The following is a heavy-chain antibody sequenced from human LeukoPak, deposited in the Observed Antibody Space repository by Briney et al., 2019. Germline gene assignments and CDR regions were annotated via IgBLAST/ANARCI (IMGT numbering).Heavy chain of an antibody. J-gene: IGHJ4*02. V-gene: IGHV1-46*01. D-gene: IGHD2-2*02. CDR3: ARDPCTRTSCYRAY. CDR2: IGPSGSST. Sequence: ASVKVSCKAFGYTFATYNMYWVRQAPGQGFEWMGMIGPSGSSTNYAQKFQGRFTMTRDTATSTVYMELSSLRSEDSAMYFCARDPCTRTSCYRAYWGQGTLVTVSS. CDR1: GYTFATYN.